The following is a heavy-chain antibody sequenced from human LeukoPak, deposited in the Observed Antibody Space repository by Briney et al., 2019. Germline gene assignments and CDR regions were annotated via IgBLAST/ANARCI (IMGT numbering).Heavy chain of an antibody. Sequence: PSETLSLTCAVSGYSISSASYWGWIRQPPGKGLEWIGKIYHSGSPYYNPSLKSRVTISVDTSKNQFSLKLSSVTAADTAVYYCARPISSQGYFGVVIDWGQGTLVTVSS. V-gene: IGHV4-38-2*01. D-gene: IGHD3-3*01. CDR2: IYHSGSP. CDR1: GYSISSASY. J-gene: IGHJ4*02. CDR3: ARPISSQGYFGVVID.